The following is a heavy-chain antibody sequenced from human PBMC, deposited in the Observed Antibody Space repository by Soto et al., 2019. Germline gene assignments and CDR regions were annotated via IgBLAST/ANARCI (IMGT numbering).Heavy chain of an antibody. D-gene: IGHD3-9*01. CDR3: ARGWSYDILTGYSY. V-gene: IGHV1-69*13. CDR2: ITPLFGTA. J-gene: IGHJ4*02. CDR1: GGTFSNYA. Sequence: VASVKVSCKASGGTFSNYAISWLRQAPGQGLEWMGGITPLFGTANYAQRFQGRVTITADESTSTAYMELSSLRSEDTAIYYCARGWSYDILTGYSYWGQGTLVTVSS.